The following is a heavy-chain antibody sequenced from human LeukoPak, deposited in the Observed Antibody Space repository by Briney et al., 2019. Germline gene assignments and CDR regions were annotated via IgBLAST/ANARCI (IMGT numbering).Heavy chain of an antibody. CDR1: GFTFSSYA. V-gene: IGHV3-30*01. CDR2: ISYDGSNK. J-gene: IGHJ5*02. Sequence: GGSLRLSCAASGFTFSSYAMHWVRQAPGKGLEWVAVISYDGSNKYYADSVKGRFTISRDNSKNTLYLQMNGLRAEDTAVYYCARADSRNWFDPWGQGTLVTVSS. CDR3: ARADSRNWFDP.